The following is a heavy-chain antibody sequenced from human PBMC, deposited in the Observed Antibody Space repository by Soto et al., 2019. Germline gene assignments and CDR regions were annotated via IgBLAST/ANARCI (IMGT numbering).Heavy chain of an antibody. CDR1: GFTFSSYG. V-gene: IGHV3-33*01. CDR3: ASEYCSGGSCCYCGMDV. CDR2: IWNDGSNK. D-gene: IGHD2-15*01. Sequence: QVQLVESGGGVVQPGRSLRLSCAASGFTFSSYGMHWVRQAPGKGLEWVAVIWNDGSNKYYADSVKGRFTISRDNSKNTLYLQMNSLRAEDTAVYYCASEYCSGGSCCYCGMDVWGQGTTVTVSS. J-gene: IGHJ6*02.